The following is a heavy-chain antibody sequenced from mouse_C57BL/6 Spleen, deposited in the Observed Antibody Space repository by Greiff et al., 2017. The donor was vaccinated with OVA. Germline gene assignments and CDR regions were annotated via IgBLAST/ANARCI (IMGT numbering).Heavy chain of an antibody. CDR1: GYTFTSYG. D-gene: IGHD2-3*01. Sequence: VQLVESGAELARPGASVKLSCKASGYTFTSYGISWVKQRTGQGLEWIGEIYPRSGNTYYNEKFKGKATLTADKSSSTAYMELRSLTSEDSAVYFCARYPTDGYSSYWYFDVWGTGTTVTVSS. CDR3: ARYPTDGYSSYWYFDV. CDR2: IYPRSGNT. V-gene: IGHV1-81*01. J-gene: IGHJ1*03.